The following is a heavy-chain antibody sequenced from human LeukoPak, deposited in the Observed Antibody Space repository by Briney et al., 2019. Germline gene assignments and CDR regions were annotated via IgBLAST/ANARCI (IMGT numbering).Heavy chain of an antibody. V-gene: IGHV3-21*04. J-gene: IGHJ5*02. D-gene: IGHD2-21*01. Sequence: GGSLRLSCAASGFTFSSYSMNWVRQAPGKGLEWVSSISSSSSHIYYADSVKGRFTISRDNAKNSLYLQMNSLRAEDTAVYYCAMSGHINWFDPWGQGTLVTVSS. CDR3: AMSGHINWFDP. CDR1: GFTFSSYS. CDR2: ISSSSSHI.